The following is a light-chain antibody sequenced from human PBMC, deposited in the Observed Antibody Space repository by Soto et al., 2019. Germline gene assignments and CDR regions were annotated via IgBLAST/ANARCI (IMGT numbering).Light chain of an antibody. CDR1: SRDVGASDY. CDR3: LSHSGSSNV. CDR2: EVN. Sequence: QSALTQAPSASGSPGQSVAISCTGTSRDVGASDYVSWYQQHSGKAPKLLLYEVNKRPSGVPDRFSGSKSGNTASLTVSALQADDEADYYCLSHSGSSNVLGTGTKLTVL. V-gene: IGLV2-8*01. J-gene: IGLJ1*01.